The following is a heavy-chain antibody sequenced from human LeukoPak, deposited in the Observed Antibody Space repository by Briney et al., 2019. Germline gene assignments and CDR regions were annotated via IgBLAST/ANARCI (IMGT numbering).Heavy chain of an antibody. J-gene: IGHJ6*02. V-gene: IGHV4-59*12. CDR3: ARSSSWSYGMDV. Sequence: PSETLSLTCTVSGDSISSYYWSWIRQPPGKGLEWIGYIYHSGSTYYNPSLKSRVTISVDRSKNQFSLKLSSVTAADTAVYYCARSSSWSYGMDVWGQGTTVTVSS. CDR2: IYHSGST. CDR1: GDSISSYY. D-gene: IGHD6-13*01.